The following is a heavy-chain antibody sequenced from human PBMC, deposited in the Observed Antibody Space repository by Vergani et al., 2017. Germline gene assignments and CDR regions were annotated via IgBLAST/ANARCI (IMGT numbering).Heavy chain of an antibody. V-gene: IGHV4-34*01. CDR1: GGFFNDYW. D-gene: IGHD2-8*01. CDR3: AREGYCTKGVCFTLVDV. Sequence: QAPLQQWGAGLLKPSETLSLTCAIYGGFFNDYWWTWIRQPPGKGLGWIGVVRHDGITHYSPSLKSRVNISIDTSTHQFPLNLMAVTAADTAGYYCAREGYCTKGVCFTLVDVWGQGAMVTVSS. J-gene: IGHJ4*02. CDR2: VRHDGIT.